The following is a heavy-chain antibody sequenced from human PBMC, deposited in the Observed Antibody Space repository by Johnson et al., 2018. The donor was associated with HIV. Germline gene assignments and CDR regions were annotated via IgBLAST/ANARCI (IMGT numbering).Heavy chain of an antibody. CDR2: ISYDGSNK. CDR1: GFTFSSYA. J-gene: IGHJ3*02. D-gene: IGHD5-18*01. CDR3: TTDTERGYSYTRWAFDI. Sequence: QVQLVESGGDLVQPGGSLRLSCAASGFTFSSYAMHWVRQAPGKGLEWVAVISYDGSNKYYADSVKGRFSISRDNSKNTLYLQMNSLRAEDKAVYYCTTDTERGYSYTRWAFDIWGQGTMVTVSS. V-gene: IGHV3-30*14.